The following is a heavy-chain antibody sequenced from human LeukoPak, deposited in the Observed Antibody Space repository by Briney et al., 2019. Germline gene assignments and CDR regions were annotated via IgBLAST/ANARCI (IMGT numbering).Heavy chain of an antibody. V-gene: IGHV3-23*01. Sequence: GGSLRLSCAASGFTFSNYAMTWVRQAPGKGLEWVSVISGSGGSTYYADSVKGRFTISRDNSKNTLYLQMNSLRADDTAIYYCAPDLRGSAWSLDDWGQGTLVTVSS. CDR1: GFTFSNYA. CDR3: APDLRGSAWSLDD. J-gene: IGHJ4*02. CDR2: ISGSGGST. D-gene: IGHD6-13*01.